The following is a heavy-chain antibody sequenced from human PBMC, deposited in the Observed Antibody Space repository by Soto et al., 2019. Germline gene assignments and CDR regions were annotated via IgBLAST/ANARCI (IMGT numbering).Heavy chain of an antibody. V-gene: IGHV2-5*01. CDR2: IYWNDDE. Sequence: QITLKESGPTLVKPTQTLTLTCTFSGFSLTTNGVGVGWIRQPPGKALEWLALIYWNDDERYSPSLKSRPTTPKTTSKTQVVLTMTTRDPVDTATNSCAHYSPTWGKSFHYWGQGPLVPASS. CDR1: GFSLTTNGVG. CDR3: AHYSPTWGKSFHY. J-gene: IGHJ1*01. D-gene: IGHD7-27*01.